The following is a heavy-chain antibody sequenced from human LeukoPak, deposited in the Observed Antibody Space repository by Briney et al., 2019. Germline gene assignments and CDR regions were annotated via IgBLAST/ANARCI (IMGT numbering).Heavy chain of an antibody. V-gene: IGHV4-31*11. CDR3: ARVRLGELSLDY. CDR2: IYYSGST. Sequence: SETLSLTCAVSGGSISSGGYSWSWIRQPPGKGLEWIGYIYYSGSTYYNPSLKSRVTISVDTSKNQFSLKLSSVTAADTAVYYCARVRLGELSLDYWGQGTLVTVSS. CDR1: GGSISSGGYS. J-gene: IGHJ4*02. D-gene: IGHD3-16*02.